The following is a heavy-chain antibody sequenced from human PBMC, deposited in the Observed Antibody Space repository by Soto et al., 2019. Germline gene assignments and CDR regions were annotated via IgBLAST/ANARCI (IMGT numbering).Heavy chain of an antibody. D-gene: IGHD2-2*01. V-gene: IGHV1-69*12. CDR2: IIPIFGTA. CDR1: GGTFSSYA. CDR3: ARHVPAAGYYYGRDV. Sequence: QVQLVQSGAEVKKPGSSVKVSCKASGGTFSSYAISWVRQAPGQGLEWMGGIIPIFGTADYAQKFQGRVTSSADEATSTAEMALSSLRSEDTAVYYCARHVPAAGYYYGRDVWGEGTTVPVSS. J-gene: IGHJ6*04.